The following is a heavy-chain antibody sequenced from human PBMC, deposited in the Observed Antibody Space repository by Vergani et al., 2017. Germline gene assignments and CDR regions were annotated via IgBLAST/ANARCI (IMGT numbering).Heavy chain of an antibody. V-gene: IGHV3-33*01. CDR3: ARDSSSWGYDY. CDR2: IWYDGSNK. J-gene: IGHJ4*02. Sequence: VQLVESGGGLVQPGGSLRLSCAASGFTFSSYGMHWVRQAPGKGLEWVAVIWYDGSNKYYVDSVKGRFTISRDNAKNSLYLQMNSLRAEDTAVYYCARDSSSWGYDYWGQGTLVTVSS. D-gene: IGHD6-13*01. CDR1: GFTFSSYG.